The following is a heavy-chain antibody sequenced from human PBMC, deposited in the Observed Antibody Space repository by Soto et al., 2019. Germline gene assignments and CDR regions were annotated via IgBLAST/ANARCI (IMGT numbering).Heavy chain of an antibody. V-gene: IGHV3-23*01. CDR2: ISGSGDTT. D-gene: IGHD1-20*01. J-gene: IGHJ4*01. CDR3: AKDMKYNWNDDDY. Sequence: GGSLRLSCAGSGFTFSSYAMSWVRQAPGKGLEWVSAISGSGDTTYYADTVKGRFTISRDNSKNKLYLQMNSLRVEDTAVYYCAKDMKYNWNDDDYWGHGILVTVSS. CDR1: GFTFSSYA.